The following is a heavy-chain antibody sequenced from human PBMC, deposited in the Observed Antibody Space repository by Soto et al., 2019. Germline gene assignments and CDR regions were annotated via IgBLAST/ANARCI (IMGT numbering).Heavy chain of an antibody. J-gene: IGHJ5*02. CDR1: VGSFSSHNYY. D-gene: IGHD2-15*01. CDR2: VSYSGST. CDR3: ARQRYCSGGSCPRRFAP. Sequence: SETLSLTCTVSVGSFSSHNYYWGWIRQPPGKGLEWIGTVSYSGSTSYNPSLKSRVTISVDTSKNQFSLKLSSVTAADTAVYYCARQRYCSGGSCPRRFAPWGQGTLVTVSS. V-gene: IGHV4-39*01.